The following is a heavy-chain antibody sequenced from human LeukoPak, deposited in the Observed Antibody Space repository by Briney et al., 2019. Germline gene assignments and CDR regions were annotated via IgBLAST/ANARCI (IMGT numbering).Heavy chain of an antibody. V-gene: IGHV5-51*01. Sequence: GEPLKISCKASGYSFTNYWIAWVRQMPGKGLEWMGIIYPDDSNTIYGPSFQGQVTISADKSISTAYLQWSSLKASDTAMYYCARLEYSSSGADYWGQGTLVTVSS. CDR3: ARLEYSSSGADY. J-gene: IGHJ4*02. CDR2: IYPDDSNT. CDR1: GYSFTNYW. D-gene: IGHD6-6*01.